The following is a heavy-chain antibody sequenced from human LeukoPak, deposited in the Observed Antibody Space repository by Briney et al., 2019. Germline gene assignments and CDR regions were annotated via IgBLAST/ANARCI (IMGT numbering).Heavy chain of an antibody. CDR1: GFTFNNYA. Sequence: GGSLRLSCAASGFTFNNYAMSWVRQAPGKGLEWVSGIGDSGRATYYTDSVRGRCTISRDNSKNTVYLQMSNLRAEDTAVYFCARHDSFMPYWGQGSLVTVSS. CDR2: IGDSGRAT. CDR3: ARHDSFMPY. J-gene: IGHJ4*02. D-gene: IGHD2-2*01. V-gene: IGHV3-23*01.